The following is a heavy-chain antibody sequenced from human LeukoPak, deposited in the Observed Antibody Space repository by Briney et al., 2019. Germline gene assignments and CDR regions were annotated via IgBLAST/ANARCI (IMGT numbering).Heavy chain of an antibody. Sequence: GGSLRLSCAASGFTFSSSEMNWMHQAPGKGLEWLSSISGSSTSIYYADSVKGRFTISRDNVKNLLYLQMNSLRDEDTAVYYCDYHGNWGQGTLVTVSS. CDR1: GFTFSSSE. J-gene: IGHJ4*02. CDR3: DYHGN. V-gene: IGHV3-48*02. D-gene: IGHD3-10*01. CDR2: ISGSSTSI.